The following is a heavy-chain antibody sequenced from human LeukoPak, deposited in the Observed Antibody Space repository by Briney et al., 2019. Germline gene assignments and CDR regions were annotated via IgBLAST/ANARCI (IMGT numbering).Heavy chain of an antibody. J-gene: IGHJ4*02. V-gene: IGHV3-13*04. CDR1: GFTFSNND. D-gene: IGHD3-16*01. CDR2: IGKGGDA. Sequence: SGGSLRLSCAASGFTFSNNDMHWVRQTTGKGLEWVSGIGKGGDAHYLGSVKGRFTISRENAKNALYLQMNSLRAGDTAVYYCAREGPGDSLDYWGQGTLVTVSS. CDR3: AREGPGDSLDY.